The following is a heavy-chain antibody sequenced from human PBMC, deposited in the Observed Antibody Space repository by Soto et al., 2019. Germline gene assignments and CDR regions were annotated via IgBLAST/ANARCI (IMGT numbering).Heavy chain of an antibody. CDR1: GYTFTSYG. J-gene: IGHJ4*02. CDR2: ISAYNGNT. Sequence: ASVKVSCKASGYTFTSYGISWVRQAPGQGLEWMGWISAYNGNTNYAQKLQGRVTMTTDTSTSTAYMELRSLRSDDTAVYYCARDLWFGYSSGGYREDDFDYWGQGTLVTVSS. D-gene: IGHD6-19*01. CDR3: ARDLWFGYSSGGYREDDFDY. V-gene: IGHV1-18*01.